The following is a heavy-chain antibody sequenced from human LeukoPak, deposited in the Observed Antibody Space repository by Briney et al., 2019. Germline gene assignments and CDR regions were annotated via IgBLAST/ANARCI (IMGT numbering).Heavy chain of an antibody. CDR2: IYYSGST. J-gene: IGHJ5*02. Sequence: SETLSLTCTVSGASISSYYWSWLRQPPGKGLEWIGYIYYSGSTNYNPSLRSGVTISVDTSKKQFSLNLSSVTAADTAVYYCARDLRRDIAVAGTDWFDPWGQGTLVTVSS. CDR1: GASISSYY. CDR3: ARDLRRDIAVAGTDWFDP. V-gene: IGHV4-59*01. D-gene: IGHD6-19*01.